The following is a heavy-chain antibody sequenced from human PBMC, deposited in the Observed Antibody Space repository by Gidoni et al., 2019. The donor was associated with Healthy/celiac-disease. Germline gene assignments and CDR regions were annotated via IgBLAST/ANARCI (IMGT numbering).Heavy chain of an antibody. D-gene: IGHD3-22*01. Sequence: QVQLVESGGGVVQPGRSLRLSCAAPGLTFSSYAMHWVRQAPGKGLEWVAVISYDGSNKYYADSVKGRFTISRDNSKNTLYLQMNSLRAEDTAVYYCARASLTYYYDSYFDYWGQGTLVTGSS. CDR3: ARASLTYYYDSYFDY. V-gene: IGHV3-30-3*01. CDR1: GLTFSSYA. J-gene: IGHJ4*02. CDR2: ISYDGSNK.